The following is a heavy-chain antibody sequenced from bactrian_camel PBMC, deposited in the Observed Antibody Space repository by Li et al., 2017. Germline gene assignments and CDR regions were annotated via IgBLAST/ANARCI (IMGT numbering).Heavy chain of an antibody. CDR3: AADVVPSQEHAWVLGENGF. CDR2: IETGGGLT. D-gene: IGHD3*01. CDR1: GGTFSGSC. V-gene: IGHV3S1*01. J-gene: IGHJ6*01. Sequence: HVQLVESGGGSVQPGGSLKLSCVASGGTFSGSCMAWFRQIPGKEREGVAVIETGGGLTWYADSVKGRFTISQDNAKKTVHLQMNSLKPEDTAMYYCAADVVPSQEHAWVLGENGFWGQGTQVTVS.